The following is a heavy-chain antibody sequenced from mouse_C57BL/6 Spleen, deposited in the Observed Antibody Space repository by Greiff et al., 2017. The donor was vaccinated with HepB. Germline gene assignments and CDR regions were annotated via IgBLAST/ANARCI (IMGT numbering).Heavy chain of an antibody. CDR1: GYTFTSYW. D-gene: IGHD1-1*01. V-gene: IGHV1-64*01. CDR2: IHPNSGST. CDR3: VKGITTVVATRPWFAY. Sequence: QVQLQQPGAELVKPGASVKLSCKASGYTFTSYWMHWVKQRPGQGLEWIGMIHPNSGSTNYNEKFKSKATLTVDKSSSTAYMQLSSLTSEDSAVYYCVKGITTVVATRPWFAYWGQGTLVTVSA. J-gene: IGHJ3*01.